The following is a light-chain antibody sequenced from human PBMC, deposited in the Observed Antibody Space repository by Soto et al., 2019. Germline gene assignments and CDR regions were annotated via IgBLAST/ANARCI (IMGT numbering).Light chain of an antibody. V-gene: IGLV2-8*01. CDR3: SSYAGSSCV. Sequence: QSALTQPPSASGSPGQSVAISCTGTSSDVGGYNYVSWYQHHPGKAPKLMIYGVNKRPAGVPDRFSGSKSGNTASLTVSGLQAEDDADYYCSSYAGSSCVFGGGTQLTVL. CDR2: GVN. J-gene: IGLJ7*01. CDR1: SSDVGGYNY.